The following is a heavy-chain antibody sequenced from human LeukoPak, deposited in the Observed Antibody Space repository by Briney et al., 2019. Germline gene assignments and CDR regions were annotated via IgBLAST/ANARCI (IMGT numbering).Heavy chain of an antibody. D-gene: IGHD1-26*01. CDR1: GYTFTSYG. V-gene: IGHV1-18*01. Sequence: GASVKVSCKASGYTFTSYGISWVRQAPGQGLEWMGWISAYNGNTNYAQKLQGRVTMTTDTSTSTAYMELRSLRAEDTAVYYCAKDRSGSYSQGLDYWGQGTLVTVSS. CDR3: AKDRSGSYSQGLDY. CDR2: ISAYNGNT. J-gene: IGHJ4*02.